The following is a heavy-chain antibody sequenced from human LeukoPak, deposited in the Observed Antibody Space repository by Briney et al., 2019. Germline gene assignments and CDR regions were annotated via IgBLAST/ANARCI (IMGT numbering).Heavy chain of an antibody. V-gene: IGHV3-15*01. CDR2: IKSKTDGGTT. J-gene: IGHJ4*02. CDR3: TTALTKYCSSTSCFDY. Sequence: GGSLRLSCAVSEFPFSKAWMSWVRQAPGKGREWVGRIKSKTDGGTTDYAAPVKGRFTISRDDSKNTLYLQMNSLKTEDTAVYYCTTALTKYCSSTSCFDYWGQGTLVTVSS. CDR1: EFPFSKAW. D-gene: IGHD2-2*01.